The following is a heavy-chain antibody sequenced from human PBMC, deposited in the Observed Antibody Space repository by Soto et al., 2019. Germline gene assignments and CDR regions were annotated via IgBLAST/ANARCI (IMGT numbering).Heavy chain of an antibody. D-gene: IGHD1-1*01. CDR3: ARNDKSGLDY. CDR1: GYTFTSYY. V-gene: IGHV1-46*01. J-gene: IGHJ4*02. CDR2: INPSGGST. Sequence: AASVKVSCKASGYTFTSYYMHWVRQAPGQGLEWMGFINPSGGSTSYAQRFQGRVTMTRDTSTSTVYMELSSLGSEDTAVYYCARNDKSGLDYWGQGTLVTVSS.